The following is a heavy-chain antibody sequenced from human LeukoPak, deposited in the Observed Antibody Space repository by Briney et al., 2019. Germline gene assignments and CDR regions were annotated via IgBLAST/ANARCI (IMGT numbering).Heavy chain of an antibody. V-gene: IGHV4-4*07. D-gene: IGHD6-25*01. CDR3: AREGGGPRWLDP. CDR2: INTSGTS. Sequence: PSETLSLTCNVSGGSISSYYWSWIRQPAGKGLEWIGRINTSGTSNYNPPLRSRVTMSVDTSKNQFSLNLTSVTAADTAVYYCAREGGGPRWLDPWVQGNLVTVSS. CDR1: GGSISSYY. J-gene: IGHJ5*02.